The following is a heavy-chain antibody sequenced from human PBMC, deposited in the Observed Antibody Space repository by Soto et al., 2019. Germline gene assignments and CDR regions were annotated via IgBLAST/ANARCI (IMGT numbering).Heavy chain of an antibody. CDR1: GGTFSSYA. Sequence: QVQLVQSGAEVKKPGSSVKVSCKASGGTFSSYAISWVRQAPGQGFEWMGGIIPIFGTANYAQKFQGRVTITADESTSTAYMELSSLRSEDTAVYYCARDRPYCSGGSCYSSGVDYWGQGTLVTVSS. CDR2: IIPIFGTA. D-gene: IGHD2-15*01. V-gene: IGHV1-69*01. CDR3: ARDRPYCSGGSCYSSGVDY. J-gene: IGHJ4*02.